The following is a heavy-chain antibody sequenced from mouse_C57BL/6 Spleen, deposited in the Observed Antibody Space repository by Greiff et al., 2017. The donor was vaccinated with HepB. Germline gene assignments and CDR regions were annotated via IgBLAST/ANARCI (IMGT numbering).Heavy chain of an antibody. Sequence: EVQLVESGGGLVKPGGSLKLSCAASGFTFSSYAMSWVRQTPEKRLEWVATISDGGSYTYYPDNVKGRFTISRDNAKNNLYLQMSHLKSEDTAMYYCDRDGEFYAMDYWGQGTSVTVSS. J-gene: IGHJ4*01. CDR3: DRDGEFYAMDY. CDR1: GFTFSSYA. V-gene: IGHV5-4*01. CDR2: ISDGGSYT.